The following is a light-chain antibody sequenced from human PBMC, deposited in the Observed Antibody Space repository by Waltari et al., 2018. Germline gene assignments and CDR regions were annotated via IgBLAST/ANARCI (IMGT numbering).Light chain of an antibody. Sequence: QSALTQPASVYGSPGQSITISCTGTSSDVGRYNLVSWYQQHPGKAPKLMIYEGSKRPSGVSNRFSGSKSGNTASLTISGLQAEDEADYYCCSYAGSSTFFGTGTKVTVL. CDR2: EGS. CDR3: CSYAGSSTF. J-gene: IGLJ1*01. V-gene: IGLV2-23*03. CDR1: SSDVGRYNL.